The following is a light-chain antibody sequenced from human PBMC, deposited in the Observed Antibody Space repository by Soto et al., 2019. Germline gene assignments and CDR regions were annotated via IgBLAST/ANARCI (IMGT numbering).Light chain of an antibody. V-gene: IGKV3-20*01. J-gene: IGKJ4*01. CDR3: QQYGSSPPLT. CDR1: QSISGN. CDR2: GAS. Sequence: EIVMTQSPGTLSVSPGERATLSCRASQSISGNLVWYQQKPGQAPRLLIYGASSRATGIPDRFSGSGSGTDFTLTISRLEPEDFAVYYCQQYGSSPPLTFGGGTKVDI.